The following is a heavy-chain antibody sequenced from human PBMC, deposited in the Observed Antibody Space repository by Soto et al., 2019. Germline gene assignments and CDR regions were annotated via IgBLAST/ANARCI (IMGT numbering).Heavy chain of an antibody. V-gene: IGHV1-58*01. CDR1: GFTFTSSA. CDR3: AADSSSWKNYYYGMDV. J-gene: IGHJ6*02. D-gene: IGHD6-13*01. CDR2: IVVGSGNT. Sequence: QMQLVQSGPEVKKPGTSVKVSCKASGFTFTSSAVQWVRQARGQRLEWIGWIVVGSGNTNYAQKFQERVTTTRDMSTSTAYMELSSLRSEDTAVYYCAADSSSWKNYYYGMDVWGQGTTVTVSS.